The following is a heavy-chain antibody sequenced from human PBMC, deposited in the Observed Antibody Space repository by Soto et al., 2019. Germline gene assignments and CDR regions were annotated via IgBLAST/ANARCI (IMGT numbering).Heavy chain of an antibody. J-gene: IGHJ6*02. V-gene: IGHV1-18*01. D-gene: IGHD3-10*01. CDR1: GYTFTSYG. Sequence: QVQLVQSGAEVKKPGASVKVSCKASGYTFTSYGISWVRQAPGQGLEWMGWISAYNGNTNDAQKLKGRVTMTKDTSTSTAYMELRNMRYDDTAVYYCARVDGSGSYSYYYGMDVWGQGTTVTVSS. CDR3: ARVDGSGSYSYYYGMDV. CDR2: ISAYNGNT.